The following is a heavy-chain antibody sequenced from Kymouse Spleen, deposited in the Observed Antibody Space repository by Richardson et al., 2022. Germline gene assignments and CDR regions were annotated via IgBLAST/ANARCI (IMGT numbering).Heavy chain of an antibody. CDR1: GFTFSSYW. Sequence: EVQLVESGGGLVQPGGSLRLSCAASGFTFSSYWMSWVRQAPGKGLEWVANIKQDGSEKYYVDSVKGRFTISRDNAKNSLYLQMNSLRAEDTAVYYCAREALWFGELFHYYGMDVWGQGTTVTVSS. D-gene: IGHD3-10*01. CDR2: IKQDGSEK. CDR3: AREALWFGELFHYYGMDV. J-gene: IGHJ6*02. V-gene: IGHV3-7*01.